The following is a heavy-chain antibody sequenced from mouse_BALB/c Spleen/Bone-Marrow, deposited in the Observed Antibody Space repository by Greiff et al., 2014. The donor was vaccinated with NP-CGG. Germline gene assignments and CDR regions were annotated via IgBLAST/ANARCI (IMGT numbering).Heavy chain of an antibody. Sequence: QVQLKDSGAELMKPGASVKISCKATGYTFSSYWIEWVKQRPGHGLEWIGEILPGSGSTNYNEKFKGKATFTADTSSNTAYMQLSSLTSEDSAVYYCARNGNYPAWFAYWGQGTLVTVSA. CDR1: GYTFSSYW. CDR3: ARNGNYPAWFAY. V-gene: IGHV1-9*01. J-gene: IGHJ3*01. D-gene: IGHD2-1*01. CDR2: ILPGSGST.